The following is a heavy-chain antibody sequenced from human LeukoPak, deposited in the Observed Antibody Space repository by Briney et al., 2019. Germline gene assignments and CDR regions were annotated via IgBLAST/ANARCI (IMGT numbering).Heavy chain of an antibody. J-gene: IGHJ3*02. Sequence: SETLSLTCTVSGGSISSNNHYWGWIRQPLGKGLEWIGSIYHSGSTYYNPSLKSRVTISVDTSKNQFSLRLSSVTAADTAVYYCAREDSSVSDDAFDIWGQGTMVTVSS. CDR2: IYHSGST. CDR3: AREDSSVSDDAFDI. CDR1: GGSISSNNHY. V-gene: IGHV4-39*02. D-gene: IGHD3-22*01.